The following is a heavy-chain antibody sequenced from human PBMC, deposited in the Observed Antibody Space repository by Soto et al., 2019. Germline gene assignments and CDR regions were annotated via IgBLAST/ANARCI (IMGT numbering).Heavy chain of an antibody. V-gene: IGHV4-59*12. Sequence: PSETLSLTCTVSGGSISSYYWSWIRQPPGKGLEWIGYIYYSGSTNYNPSLKSRVTISVDTSKNQFSLKLSSVTAADTAVYYCARDSYYYGSGSYSSNWFDPWGQGTLVTVSS. J-gene: IGHJ5*02. CDR3: ARDSYYYGSGSYSSNWFDP. CDR1: GGSISSYY. CDR2: IYYSGST. D-gene: IGHD3-10*01.